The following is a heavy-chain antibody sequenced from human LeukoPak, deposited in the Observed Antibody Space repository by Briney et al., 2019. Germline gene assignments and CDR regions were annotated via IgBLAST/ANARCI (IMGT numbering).Heavy chain of an antibody. V-gene: IGHV3-30*02. J-gene: IGHJ6*02. Sequence: GGSLRLSCAASGFTFSSYGMHWVRQAPGKGLEWVAFIRYDGSNKYYADFVKGRFTISRDNSKNTLYLQMNSLRAEDTAVYYCAKDLMVRDYYYYYGMDVWGQGTTVTVSS. CDR1: GFTFSSYG. CDR2: IRYDGSNK. D-gene: IGHD3-10*01. CDR3: AKDLMVRDYYYYYGMDV.